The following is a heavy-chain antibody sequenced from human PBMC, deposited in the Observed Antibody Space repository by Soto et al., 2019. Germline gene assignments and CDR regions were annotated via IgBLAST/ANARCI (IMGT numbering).Heavy chain of an antibody. V-gene: IGHV2-5*02. CDR2: IYWDDDK. D-gene: IGHD2-21*01. CDR1: AFSLSTSGVG. CDR3: ARLVAAGITYYFDS. Sequence: QITLKESGPTLAKPTQTLTLTCTFSAFSLSTSGVGVGWIRQPPGKALEWLTFIYWDDDKRYSPSLKSRLTITKDTSKNQVVLTMTNMDPVDTATYYCARLVAAGITYYFDSWGQGTLVTVSS. J-gene: IGHJ4*02.